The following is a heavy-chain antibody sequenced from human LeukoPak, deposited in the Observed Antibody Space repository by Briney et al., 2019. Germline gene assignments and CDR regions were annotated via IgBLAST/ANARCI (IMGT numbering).Heavy chain of an antibody. D-gene: IGHD3-22*01. CDR2: ISGSGGST. CDR1: GFTFSSYA. V-gene: IGHV3-23*01. CDR3: AKDPEITMIVVGNWFDP. J-gene: IGHJ5*02. Sequence: GGSLRLSCAASGFTFSSYAMSWVRQAPGKGLEWVSAISGSGGSTYYADSVKGRFTISRDNSKNTLYLQMNSLRAEDTAVYYCAKDPEITMIVVGNWFDPWGQGTLVTVSS.